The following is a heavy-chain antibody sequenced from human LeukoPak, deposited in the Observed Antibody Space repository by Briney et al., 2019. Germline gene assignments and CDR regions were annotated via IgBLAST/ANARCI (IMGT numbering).Heavy chain of an antibody. V-gene: IGHV4-34*01. Sequence: KTGGSLRLSCAASGFTFSSYSMNWIRQPPGKGLEWIGEINHSGSTNYNLSLKSRVTISVDTSKNQFSVKLSSVTAADTAVYYCARGLGYCSSTSCSFDYWGQGTLVTVSS. J-gene: IGHJ4*02. CDR3: ARGLGYCSSTSCSFDY. D-gene: IGHD2-2*01. CDR1: GFTFSSYS. CDR2: INHSGST.